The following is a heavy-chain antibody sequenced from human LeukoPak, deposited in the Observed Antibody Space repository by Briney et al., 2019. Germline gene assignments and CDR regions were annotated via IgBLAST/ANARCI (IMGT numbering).Heavy chain of an antibody. V-gene: IGHV3-21*06. CDR2: ITSSSSYI. CDR3: ARDPYSGNYGAYYYYYMDV. CDR1: GFAFTSYN. J-gene: IGHJ6*03. Sequence: GGSLRLSCAASGFAFTSYNMNWVRQAPGKGLEWVSSITSSSSYIYYADSVKGRFTISRDNAKNSLYLQMDSLRVEDTAVYYCARDPYSGNYGAYYYYYMDVWGKGTTVTISS. D-gene: IGHD1-26*01.